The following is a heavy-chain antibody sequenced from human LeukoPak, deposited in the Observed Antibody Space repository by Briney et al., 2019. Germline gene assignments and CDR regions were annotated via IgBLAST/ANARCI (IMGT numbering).Heavy chain of an antibody. CDR1: GFSFSIYA. D-gene: IGHD6-6*01. V-gene: IGHV3-30*09. J-gene: IGHJ4*02. CDR2: ISHDGSTK. Sequence: GGSLRLSCAASGFSFSIYAIHWVRQAPGKGLEWVTVISHDGSTKYYADSVKGRFAISRDNSKNMLYLQMNSLRAEDTAVYYCAKWKYSNSGIDDYWGQGTLVTVSS. CDR3: AKWKYSNSGIDDY.